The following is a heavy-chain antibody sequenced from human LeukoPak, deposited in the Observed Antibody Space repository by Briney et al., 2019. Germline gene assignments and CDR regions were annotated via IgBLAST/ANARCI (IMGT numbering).Heavy chain of an antibody. V-gene: IGHV3-48*02. CDR1: GFTFSDHS. CDR2: IDGSGDTI. Sequence: GECLRLSYAAAGFTFSDHSMNSVRQAPGKGLEWVSYIDGSGDTIYYGDSVKGRFTISRDNAKNSLDLQMNSLRDEDTAVYYCSRRFDCWGQGTLVTVSS. J-gene: IGHJ4*02. CDR3: SRRFDC.